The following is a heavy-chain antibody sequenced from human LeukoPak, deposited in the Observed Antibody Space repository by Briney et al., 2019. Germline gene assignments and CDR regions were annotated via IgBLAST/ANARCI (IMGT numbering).Heavy chain of an antibody. Sequence: PSETLSLTCTVSGGSISSSYWSWIRQPPGKGLEWIGYIYYIGSTNYNPSLKSRVTISVDTSKNQFSLKLTSVTAADTAVYYCAAGEDYWGQGTLVTASS. CDR1: GGSISSSY. J-gene: IGHJ4*02. D-gene: IGHD3-16*01. CDR3: AAGEDY. V-gene: IGHV4-59*01. CDR2: IYYIGST.